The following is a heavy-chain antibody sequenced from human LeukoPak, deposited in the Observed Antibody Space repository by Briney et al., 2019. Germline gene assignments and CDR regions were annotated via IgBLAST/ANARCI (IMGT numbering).Heavy chain of an antibody. J-gene: IGHJ4*02. Sequence: GGSLRLSCAASGFAFSSYAMSWVRQAPGKGLEWVSAISGSGGSTYYADSVKGRFTISRDNSKNTLDLQMSSLRAEDTAEYYCVKDRCGTTCYSDFDSWGQGTLVTVSS. CDR2: ISGSGGST. CDR3: VKDRCGTTCYSDFDS. V-gene: IGHV3-23*01. D-gene: IGHD2-15*01. CDR1: GFAFSSYA.